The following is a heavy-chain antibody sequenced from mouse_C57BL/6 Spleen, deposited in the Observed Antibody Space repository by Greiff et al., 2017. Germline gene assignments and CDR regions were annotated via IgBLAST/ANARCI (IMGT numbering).Heavy chain of an antibody. V-gene: IGHV1-64*01. J-gene: IGHJ4*01. CDR1: GYTFTSYW. CDR2: IHPNSGST. CDR3: AITTVVAYYYAMGY. D-gene: IGHD1-1*01. Sequence: QVQLQQPGAELVKPGASVKLSCKASGYTFTSYWMHWVKQRPGQGLEWIGMIHPNSGSTNYNEKFKSKATLTVDKSSSTAYMQLSSLTSEDSAVYYCAITTVVAYYYAMGYGGQGTSVTVSS.